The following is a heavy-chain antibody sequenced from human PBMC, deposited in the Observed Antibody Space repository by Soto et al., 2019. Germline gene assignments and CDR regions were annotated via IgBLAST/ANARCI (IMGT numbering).Heavy chain of an antibody. D-gene: IGHD3-3*01. J-gene: IGHJ4*02. CDR2: IYYSGST. CDR3: ARESLDFWSGYPAGAPDY. V-gene: IGHV4-30-4*01. Sequence: QVQLQESGPGLVKPSQTLSLTCTVSGGSISSGDYYWSWIRQPPGKGLEWIGYIYYSGSTYYNPSLKSRVTISVDTSKNQFSLKLSSVTAADTAVYYCARESLDFWSGYPAGAPDYWGQGTLVTVSS. CDR1: GGSISSGDYY.